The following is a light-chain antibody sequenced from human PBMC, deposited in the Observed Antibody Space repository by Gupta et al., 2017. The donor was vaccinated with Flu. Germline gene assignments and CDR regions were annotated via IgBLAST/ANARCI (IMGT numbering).Light chain of an antibody. CDR2: WAS. CDR3: QQYYSTPWT. Sequence: DIVMTQSPDSLAVSLGERATINCKSSQSVLHSSNDKNYLAWYQQKPGQPPKLLIYWASTWESGVPDRFSGSGSGTDFTLTISSLQAEDVAVYYCQQYYSTPWTFGQGTKVEIK. CDR1: QSVLHSSNDKNY. J-gene: IGKJ1*01. V-gene: IGKV4-1*01.